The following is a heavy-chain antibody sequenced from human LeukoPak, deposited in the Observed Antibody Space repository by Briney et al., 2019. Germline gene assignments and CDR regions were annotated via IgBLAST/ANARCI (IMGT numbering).Heavy chain of an antibody. CDR3: ARRINYFDY. J-gene: IGHJ4*02. D-gene: IGHD5-24*01. CDR1: GGSISSYY. CDR2: IYYSGST. V-gene: IGHV4-59*01. Sequence: PSETLSLTCTVSGGSISSYYWSWIRQPPGKGLEWIGYIYYSGSTNYNPSLKSRVTMSVDTSKNQFSLKLSSVTAADTAVYYCARRINYFDYWGQGTLVTVSS.